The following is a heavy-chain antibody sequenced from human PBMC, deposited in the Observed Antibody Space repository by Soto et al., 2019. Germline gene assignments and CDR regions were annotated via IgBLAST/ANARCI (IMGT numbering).Heavy chain of an antibody. D-gene: IGHD3-3*01. V-gene: IGHV1-69*06. CDR1: GGTFSSNP. CDR2: IIPIFATT. J-gene: IGHJ6*02. Sequence: QVQLMQSGAEVRKPGSSVTVSCKASGGTFSSNPISWLRQAPGQGLEWMGGIIPIFATTHYARRFLDRVTLTADRSTNTAYMELTGLTSEDTAIYYCARDLSAVKRFESFKYCRMDVWGQVTTVTVS. CDR3: ARDLSAVKRFESFKYCRMDV.